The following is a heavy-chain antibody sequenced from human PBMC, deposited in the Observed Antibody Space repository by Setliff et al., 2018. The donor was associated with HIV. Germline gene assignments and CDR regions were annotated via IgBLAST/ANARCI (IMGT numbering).Heavy chain of an antibody. CDR1: GFSLRTYA. J-gene: IGHJ4*02. D-gene: IGHD3-10*01. CDR3: AKTPLALVRGAQPYFDY. V-gene: IGHV3-23*01. CDR2: ISGSGGST. Sequence: GGSLRLSCAASGFSLRTYAMSWVRQAPGKGLEWDSVISGSGGSTYYADSVKGRFTISRDNPKNTLYLQMNSLRAEDSAVYYCAKTPLALVRGAQPYFDYWGQGALVTVS.